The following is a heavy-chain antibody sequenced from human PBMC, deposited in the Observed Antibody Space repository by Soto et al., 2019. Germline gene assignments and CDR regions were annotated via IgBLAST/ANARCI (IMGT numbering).Heavy chain of an antibody. D-gene: IGHD5-18*01. J-gene: IGHJ4*02. CDR3: ARGYDTALAPIF. V-gene: IGHV4-34*01. CDR1: GGSFSSYH. CDR2: INHLTTT. Sequence: PSETLSLICAVYGGSFSSYHWSWIRQTPGKGLEWIGEINHLTTTNYNPSLKRRVIISLDTPKNQFSLKLSSVTAADTAVYYCARGYDTALAPIFWGQGILVTVSS.